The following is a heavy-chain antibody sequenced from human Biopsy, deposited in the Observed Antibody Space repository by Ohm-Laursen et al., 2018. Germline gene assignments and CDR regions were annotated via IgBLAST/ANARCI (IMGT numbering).Heavy chain of an antibody. CDR2: ITADNT. D-gene: IGHD2-21*02. V-gene: IGHV1-18*01. CDR1: GYTFYSYG. Sequence: GASVKVFCKASGYTFYSYGITWVRQAPGQGLEWMGWITADNTNSAQKFQGRLTMTTDISTSTAYMELKGLRSDDTAIYYCARAFGGAYYSYAFDLWGQGTLVTVSS. CDR3: ARAFGGAYYSYAFDL. J-gene: IGHJ3*01.